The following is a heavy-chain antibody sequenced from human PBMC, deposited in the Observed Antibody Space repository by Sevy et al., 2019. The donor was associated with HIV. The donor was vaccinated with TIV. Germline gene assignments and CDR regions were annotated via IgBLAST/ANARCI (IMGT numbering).Heavy chain of an antibody. V-gene: IGHV3-23*01. CDR1: GFAFSSFA. D-gene: IGHD6-13*01. CDR3: AKELYGAAAAFYWYFDL. CDR2: IVGRGGST. J-gene: IGHJ2*01. Sequence: GGSLRLSCAASGFAFSSFAMSWVRQAPGKGLEWVSAIVGRGGSTYYAYSVKGRFTISRDNSKNTLYLQMNSLRAEDTALYYCAKELYGAAAAFYWYFDLWGRGTLVTVSS.